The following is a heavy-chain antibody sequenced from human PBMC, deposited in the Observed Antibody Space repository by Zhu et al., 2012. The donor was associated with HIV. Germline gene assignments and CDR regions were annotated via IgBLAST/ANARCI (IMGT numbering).Heavy chain of an antibody. Sequence: QVQLQESGPGLMKPSETLSLACTVSGGSISTYYWSWIRQPPGKGLEWIGCIYYSGSTNYNPSLKSRVTISVDTSKNQFSLRLSSVTAADTAVYYCAKSSSRSYWYFDLWAVAPWSLSPQ. CDR1: GGSISTYY. CDR2: IYYSGST. D-gene: IGHD6-6*01. J-gene: IGHJ2*01. V-gene: IGHV4-59*01. CDR3: AKSSSRSYWYFDL.